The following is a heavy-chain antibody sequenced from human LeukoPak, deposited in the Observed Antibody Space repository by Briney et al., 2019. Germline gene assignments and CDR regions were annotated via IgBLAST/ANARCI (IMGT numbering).Heavy chain of an antibody. CDR1: GGSFSGYY. V-gene: IGHV4-34*01. CDR3: ARTSSVGATYYFDY. D-gene: IGHD1-26*01. J-gene: IGHJ4*02. Sequence: SETLSLTCAVYGGSFSGYYWSWIRQPPGKGLEWLGEINHSGSTNYNPSLKSRVTISVDTSKNQFSLKLSSVTAADTAVYYCARTSSVGATYYFDYWGQGTLVTVSS. CDR2: INHSGST.